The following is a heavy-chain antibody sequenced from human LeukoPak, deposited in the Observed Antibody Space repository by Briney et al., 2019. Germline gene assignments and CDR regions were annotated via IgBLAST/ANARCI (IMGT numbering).Heavy chain of an antibody. J-gene: IGHJ4*02. CDR2: IFYTGST. CDR3: ASRKLGNDY. Sequence: SETLSLTCTVSGGSISSSNYYWAWIRQPPGKGLEWIANIFYTGSTYYNPSLKSRVTISVDTSKNQFSLRLSSVTATDTAVYYCASRKLGNDYWGQGTLVTVSS. CDR1: GGSISSSNYY. V-gene: IGHV4-39*01. D-gene: IGHD7-27*01.